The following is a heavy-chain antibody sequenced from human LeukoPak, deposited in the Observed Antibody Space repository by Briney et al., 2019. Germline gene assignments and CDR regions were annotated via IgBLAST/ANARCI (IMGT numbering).Heavy chain of an antibody. J-gene: IGHJ5*02. CDR2: IRYDGNNK. CDR3: AKDGYCSSTSCYRVNWFDP. Sequence: GGSLGLSCAASGFTFSSYGMHWVRQAPGKGLEWVAFIRYDGNNKFYADSVKGRFTISRDNSKNTLYLQMNSLRAEDTAVYYCAKDGYCSSTSCYRVNWFDPWGQGTLVTVSS. CDR1: GFTFSSYG. V-gene: IGHV3-30*02. D-gene: IGHD2-2*01.